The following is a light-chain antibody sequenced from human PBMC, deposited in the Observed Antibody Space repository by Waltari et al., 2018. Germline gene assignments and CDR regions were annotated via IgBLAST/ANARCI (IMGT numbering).Light chain of an antibody. CDR3: HVWDTRTDHVV. V-gene: IGLV3-21*03. Sequence: SYVLTQPPSVSVAPGKTARIPCGGNDIGTRSVHWYQQKPGRAPVLVVFDDSDRPSGSPERVAGSNSANTASLTISRVEAGDEADYYCHVWDTRTDHVVFGGGTKLTVL. CDR1: DIGTRS. CDR2: DDS. J-gene: IGLJ2*01.